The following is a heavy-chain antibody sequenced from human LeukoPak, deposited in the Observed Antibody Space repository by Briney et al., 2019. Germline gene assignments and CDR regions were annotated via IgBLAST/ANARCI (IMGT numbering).Heavy chain of an antibody. J-gene: IGHJ6*02. D-gene: IGHD3-3*01. CDR3: ARGLTIFGVVIISYYYYGMDV. CDR2: ISYDGSNK. V-gene: IGHV3-30*04. CDR1: GFTFSCYA. Sequence: PGRSLRLSCAASGFTFSCYAMHWVRQAPGKGLEWVAVISYDGSNKYYADSVKGRFTISRDNSKNTLYLQMNSLRAEDTAVYYCARGLTIFGVVIISYYYYGMDVWGQGTTVTVSS.